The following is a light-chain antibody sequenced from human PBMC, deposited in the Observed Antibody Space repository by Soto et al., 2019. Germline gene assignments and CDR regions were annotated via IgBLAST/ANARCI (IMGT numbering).Light chain of an antibody. Sequence: EIVLTQSPATLSLSPVERATLSCRASQSVSSYLAWYQQKPGQAPRLLIYDASNRATGIPARSSGSGSGTDFTLTISSLEPEDFAVYYCQQRSNWPPAITFGQGTRLDIK. CDR2: DAS. CDR1: QSVSSY. CDR3: QQRSNWPPAIT. J-gene: IGKJ5*01. V-gene: IGKV3-11*01.